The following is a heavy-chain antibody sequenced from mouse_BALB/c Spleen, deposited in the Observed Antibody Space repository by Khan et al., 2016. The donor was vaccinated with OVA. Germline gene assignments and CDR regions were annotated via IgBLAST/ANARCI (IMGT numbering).Heavy chain of an antibody. CDR2: ISSDGDYT. J-gene: IGHJ3*01. CDR1: GLTFSSYC. D-gene: IGHD6-2*01. Sequence: EVELVESGGDLVKPGGSLKLSCAASGLTFSSYCMSWVRQTPDKRLEWVASISSDGDYTYSSDSVKGRFTISRDNAKNTLYLQMSSLKSEDTAMYYCPSLLNGSFDYWGQGTMVTVSA. CDR3: PSLLNGSFDY. V-gene: IGHV5-6*01.